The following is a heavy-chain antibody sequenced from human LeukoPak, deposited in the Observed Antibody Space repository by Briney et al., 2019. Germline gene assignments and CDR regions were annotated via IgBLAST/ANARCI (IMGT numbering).Heavy chain of an antibody. J-gene: IGHJ4*02. D-gene: IGHD3-10*01. CDR1: GFTFSNYY. CDR2: IISIISYT. CDR3: GSGCPAAFEEHAI. V-gene: IGHV3-11*06. Sequence: GGSLRLSCVASGFTFSNYYMSWVRQAPGKGLEWVSYIISIISYTNYADSVKGRFTISTDNAKNSLYMQMNSLRAEDTAVYYCGSGCPAAFEEHAIWGQGTLVTVSS.